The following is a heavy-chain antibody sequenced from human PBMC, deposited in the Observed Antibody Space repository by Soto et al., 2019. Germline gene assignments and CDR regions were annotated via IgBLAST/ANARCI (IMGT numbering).Heavy chain of an antibody. CDR2: FRSGGDDDTT. D-gene: IGHD3-10*01. V-gene: IGHV3-23*01. CDR1: GFTFSSYS. Sequence: EVQLLESGGGLVQPGGSLRLSCAASGFTFSSYSMSWVRQAPGKGLEWVSGFRSGGDDDTTYYADSVRGRFTISRDNSKNTLFLQMNSLRAEDTAIYYCAKKVNSGSGSQFFAYWGQGTLVTVSS. J-gene: IGHJ4*02. CDR3: AKKVNSGSGSQFFAY.